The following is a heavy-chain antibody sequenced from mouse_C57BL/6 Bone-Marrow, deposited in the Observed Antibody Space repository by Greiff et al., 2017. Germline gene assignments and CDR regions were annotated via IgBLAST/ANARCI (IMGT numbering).Heavy chain of an antibody. CDR3: ARRVLHYYGSSYVGDYYAMDY. Sequence: VQLQQPGAELVKPGASVKLSCKASGYTFTSYWMHWVKQRPGRGLEWIGSIDPNSGGTKYNEKFKSKATLTVDKSSSTAYMQLSSLTSEDSAVDYCARRVLHYYGSSYVGDYYAMDYWGQGTSVTVSS. CDR2: IDPNSGGT. D-gene: IGHD1-1*01. V-gene: IGHV1-72*01. J-gene: IGHJ4*01. CDR1: GYTFTSYW.